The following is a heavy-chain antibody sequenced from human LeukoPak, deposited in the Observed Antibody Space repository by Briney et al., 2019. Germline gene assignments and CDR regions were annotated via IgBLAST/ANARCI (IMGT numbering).Heavy chain of an antibody. CDR1: GYTFTSYY. V-gene: IGHV1-46*01. Sequence: ASVKVSCKASGYTFTSYYMHWVRQAPGRGLEWMGMINPSGGSTSYAQKFQGRVTMTRDTSTSTVYMELSSLRSEDTAVYYCARDLQITIFGVVIIGGGDYFDYWGQGTLVTVSS. CDR2: INPSGGST. J-gene: IGHJ4*02. CDR3: ARDLQITIFGVVIIGGGDYFDY. D-gene: IGHD3-3*01.